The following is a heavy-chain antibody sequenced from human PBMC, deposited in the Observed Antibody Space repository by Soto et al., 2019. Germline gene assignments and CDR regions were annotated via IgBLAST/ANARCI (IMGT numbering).Heavy chain of an antibody. CDR1: GGSISSGGYS. Sequence: PSETLSLTCAVSGGSISSGGYSWSWIRQPPGKGLEWIGYIYHSGSTYYNPSLKSRVTISVDRSKNQFSLKLSSVTAADTAVYYCARGTGSQGPYDYWCQGTLVTVSS. J-gene: IGHJ4*02. CDR3: ARGTGSQGPYDY. CDR2: IYHSGST. D-gene: IGHD6-19*01. V-gene: IGHV4-30-2*01.